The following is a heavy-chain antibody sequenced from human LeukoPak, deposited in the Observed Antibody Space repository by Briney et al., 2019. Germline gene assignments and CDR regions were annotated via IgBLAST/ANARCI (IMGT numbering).Heavy chain of an antibody. CDR3: ARDWDYYGSGRYYSDYYGMDV. J-gene: IGHJ6*02. CDR1: GGSISSDNHY. Sequence: PSETLSLTCAVSGGSISSDNHYWTWIRQHPGKGLEWIGNIYYSGSTSYNPSLKSRITISVDTSKNQFSLKLSSVTAADTAVYYCARDWDYYGSGRYYSDYYGMDVWGQGTTVTVSS. D-gene: IGHD3-10*01. CDR2: IYYSGST. V-gene: IGHV4-31*11.